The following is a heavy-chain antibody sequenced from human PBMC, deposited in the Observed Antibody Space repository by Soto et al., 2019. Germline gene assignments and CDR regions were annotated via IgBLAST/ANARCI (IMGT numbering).Heavy chain of an antibody. CDR2: ISGSGGST. J-gene: IGHJ4*02. Sequence: PGESLKISCAAPGFTFSSYAMSWVRQAPGKGLEWVSAISGSGGSTYYVDSVKGRFTISRDNSKNTLYLQMNSLRAEDTAVYYCAKGGEYYDFWSGYYQIDYWGQGTLVTVSS. D-gene: IGHD3-3*01. CDR1: GFTFSSYA. V-gene: IGHV3-23*01. CDR3: AKGGEYYDFWSGYYQIDY.